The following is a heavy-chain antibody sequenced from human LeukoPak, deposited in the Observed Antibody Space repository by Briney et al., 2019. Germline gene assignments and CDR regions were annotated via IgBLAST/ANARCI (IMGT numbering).Heavy chain of an antibody. Sequence: GGTLRLSCAASGFTFSSYGMGWVRQVPGKGLEWVANIKQDGSEKYYVDSVKGRFTISRDNAKNSLYLQMNSLRAEDTAVYYCARDAVAGTGGLDYWGQGTLVTVSS. CDR1: GFTFSSYG. CDR3: ARDAVAGTGGLDY. V-gene: IGHV3-7*01. J-gene: IGHJ4*02. D-gene: IGHD6-19*01. CDR2: IKQDGSEK.